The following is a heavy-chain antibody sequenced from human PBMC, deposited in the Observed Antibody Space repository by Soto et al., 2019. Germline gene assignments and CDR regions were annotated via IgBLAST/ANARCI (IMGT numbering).Heavy chain of an antibody. CDR1: GGTFYTYT. V-gene: IGHV1-69*15. Sequence: QVQLVQSGAEVRKPGSSVQVSCKASGGTFYTYTFSWVRQAPGQGLEWMGSITPIYPTTNYAEKFQGRLTVTADGSTSTAYMELSSLTSDDPAVYYCARIPRYSFPTSDDLDSWGQGTLVTVSS. J-gene: IGHJ4*02. D-gene: IGHD5-18*01. CDR3: ARIPRYSFPTSDDLDS. CDR2: ITPIYPTT.